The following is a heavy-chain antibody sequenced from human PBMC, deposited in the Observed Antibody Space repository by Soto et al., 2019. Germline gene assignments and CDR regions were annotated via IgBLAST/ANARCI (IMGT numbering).Heavy chain of an antibody. Sequence: GESLKISCQGSGYSFTSYWIGWVRQMPGKGLEWMGIIYPGDSDTRYSPSFQGQVTISADKSISTAYLQWSSLKASDTAMYYCARHVSSSWSPYYYYGMDVWGQGTTVTVSS. V-gene: IGHV5-51*01. CDR1: GYSFTSYW. CDR2: IYPGDSDT. J-gene: IGHJ6*02. CDR3: ARHVSSSWSPYYYYGMDV. D-gene: IGHD6-13*01.